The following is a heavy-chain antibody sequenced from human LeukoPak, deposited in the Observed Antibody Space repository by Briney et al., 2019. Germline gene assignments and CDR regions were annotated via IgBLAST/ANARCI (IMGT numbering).Heavy chain of an antibody. V-gene: IGHV3-21*01. CDR3: ARECYDSSGYPQPFDY. J-gene: IGHJ4*02. Sequence: PGGSLRLSCAASGFTFSSYSMNWVRQAPGKGLEWVSSISSSSSYIYHADSVKGRFTISRDNAKNSLYLQMNSLRAEDTAVYYCARECYDSSGYPQPFDYWGQGTLVTVSS. CDR1: GFTFSSYS. D-gene: IGHD3-22*01. CDR2: ISSSSSYI.